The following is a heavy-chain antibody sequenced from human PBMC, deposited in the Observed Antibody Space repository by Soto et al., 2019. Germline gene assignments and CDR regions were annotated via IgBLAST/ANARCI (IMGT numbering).Heavy chain of an antibody. CDR1: GFVSTNXX. V-gene: IGHV1-3*01. Sequence: QAHLVQSGAEVKMPGDSVQVSCKASGFVSTNXXXXXXXXXXXQSLEWMGRINAGNGNTQYSQNFQGRVTFTSDPSASTAFMELTNLRFEDRAMYYCASDYGSNWRLWGQGTLVSVSS. J-gene: IGHJ4*02. CDR2: INAGNGNT. D-gene: IGHD6-19*01. CDR3: ASDYGSNWRL.